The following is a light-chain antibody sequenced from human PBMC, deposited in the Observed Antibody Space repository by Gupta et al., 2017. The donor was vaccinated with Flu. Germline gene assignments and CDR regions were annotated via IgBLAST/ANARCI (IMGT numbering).Light chain of an antibody. CDR2: NDN. Sequence: QSVLTQPPSASGTPGQRVAISCSGSTSNIGSNDVFWYLQLPGAAPKCLIHNDNQRPPGVPDRFSCYKAGTSASPAVSGLRSEDEGDYYCVVWADSLNGRVFGGGTKLTV. CDR1: TSNIGSND. V-gene: IGLV1-47*02. J-gene: IGLJ3*02. CDR3: VVWADSLNGRV.